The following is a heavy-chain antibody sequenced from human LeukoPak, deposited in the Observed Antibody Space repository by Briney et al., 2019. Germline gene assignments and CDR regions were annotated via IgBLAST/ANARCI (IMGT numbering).Heavy chain of an antibody. CDR1: GGSISSSSYY. CDR2: IYYSGST. J-gene: IGHJ4*02. V-gene: IGHV4-39*01. D-gene: IGHD5-18*01. Sequence: SETLSLTCTVSGGSISSSSYYWGWIRQPPGKGLEWIGSIYYSGSTYYNPSLKSRVTISVDTSKNQFSLKLSSVTAADTAVCYCARVDTAMANFDYWGQGTLVTVSS. CDR3: ARVDTAMANFDY.